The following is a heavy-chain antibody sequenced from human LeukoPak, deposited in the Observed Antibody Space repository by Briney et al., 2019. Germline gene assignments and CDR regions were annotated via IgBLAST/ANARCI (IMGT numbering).Heavy chain of an antibody. CDR3: ARSPLALTIDFDY. Sequence: SETLSLTCAVYGGSFSGYYWSWIRQPPGKGLEWIGEINHSGSTNYNPSLKSRATISVDTSKNQFSLKLSSVTAADTAVYYCARSPLALTIDFDYWGQGTLVTVSS. J-gene: IGHJ4*02. CDR2: INHSGST. V-gene: IGHV4-34*01. CDR1: GGSFSGYY.